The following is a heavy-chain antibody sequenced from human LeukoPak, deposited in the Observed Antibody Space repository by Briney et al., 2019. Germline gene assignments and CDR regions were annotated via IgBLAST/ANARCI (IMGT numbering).Heavy chain of an antibody. CDR3: AKDRSGGDYFDY. CDR2: ISGSGAGT. V-gene: IGHV3-23*01. J-gene: IGHJ4*02. CDR1: GFTFNTYA. Sequence: GSLRLSCAASGFTFNTYAMSWVRQAPGKGLEWVSSISGSGAGTYYADSVKGRFTISRDNSENTLYLQMNTLRAEDTAVYYCAKDRSGGDYFDYWGQGTLVTVSS. D-gene: IGHD1-14*01.